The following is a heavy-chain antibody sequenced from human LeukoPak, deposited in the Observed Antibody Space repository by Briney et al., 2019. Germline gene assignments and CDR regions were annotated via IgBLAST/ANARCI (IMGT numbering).Heavy chain of an antibody. CDR2: ISSSSSYV. V-gene: IGHV3-21*01. CDR1: GFTFSSYS. J-gene: IGHJ4*02. Sequence: GGSLRLSCAASGFTFSSYSMNWVRQAPGTGLEWVSSISSSSSYVYYADSVKGRFTISRDNAKNSLYLQMNSLRAEDTAVYYCARRVCSTSCYMDYWGQGTLVTVSS. D-gene: IGHD2-2*02. CDR3: ARRVCSTSCYMDY.